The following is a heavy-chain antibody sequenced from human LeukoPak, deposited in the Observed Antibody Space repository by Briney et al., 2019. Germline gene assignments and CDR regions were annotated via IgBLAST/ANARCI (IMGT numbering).Heavy chain of an antibody. Sequence: SETQSLTCAVYGGSFSGYYWTWIRQTPEKGLEWIGEMNPSGSTNYNPSLKSRVTISVDTSKNQFSLKLSSVTAADTAVYYCARGRQDVTMIVVVMTAVSYYLDVWGKGTTVTVS. CDR3: ARGRQDVTMIVVVMTAVSYYLDV. D-gene: IGHD3-22*01. CDR2: MNPSGST. V-gene: IGHV4-34*01. J-gene: IGHJ6*03. CDR1: GGSFSGYY.